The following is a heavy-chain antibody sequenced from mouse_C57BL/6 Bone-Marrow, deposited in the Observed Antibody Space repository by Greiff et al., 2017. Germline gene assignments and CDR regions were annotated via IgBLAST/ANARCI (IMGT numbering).Heavy chain of an antibody. Sequence: QVQLQQSGAELARPGASVKLSCKASGYTFTSYGISWVKQRTGQGLEWIGEIYPRSGNTYYNEKFKGKATLTADKSSSTAYMELRSLTSEDAAVYSCARTGYNGRSQYYFDYWGQGTTLTVSS. D-gene: IGHD1-1*01. CDR2: IYPRSGNT. V-gene: IGHV1-81*01. CDR1: GYTFTSYG. J-gene: IGHJ2*01. CDR3: ARTGYNGRSQYYFDY.